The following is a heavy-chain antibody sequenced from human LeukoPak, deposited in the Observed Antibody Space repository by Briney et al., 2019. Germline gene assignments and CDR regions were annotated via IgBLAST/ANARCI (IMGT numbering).Heavy chain of an antibody. J-gene: IGHJ4*02. V-gene: IGHV4-4*02. CDR1: GGSISSVNW. Sequence: SETLSLTCAVSGGSISSVNWWSWVRQPPGKGLEWIGDTHHSGVTNYNASLKSRVTMSVDTSKNQFSLKLSSVTAADTAVYYCARDLGSGLYYFDYWGQGTLVTVSS. D-gene: IGHD6-19*01. CDR2: THHSGVT. CDR3: ARDLGSGLYYFDY.